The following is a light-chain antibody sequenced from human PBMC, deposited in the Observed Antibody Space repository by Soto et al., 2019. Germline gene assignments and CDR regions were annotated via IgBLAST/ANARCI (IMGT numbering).Light chain of an antibody. Sequence: QSALTQPASVSGSPGQSITISCTGTSSDVGGYNYVSWYQQHPGKAPKLMIYDVSNRPSGVSNRFSGSKSGNTASLTISGLQAEDEADYYGSSYTSSSTLGVFGGGTK. V-gene: IGLV2-14*01. J-gene: IGLJ3*02. CDR1: SSDVGGYNY. CDR3: SSYTSSSTLGV. CDR2: DVS.